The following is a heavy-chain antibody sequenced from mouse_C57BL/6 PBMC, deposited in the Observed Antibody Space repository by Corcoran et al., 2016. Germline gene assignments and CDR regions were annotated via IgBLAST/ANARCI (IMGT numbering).Heavy chain of an antibody. CDR3: ANQTGTWYFDV. Sequence: QVQLQQSGAELVKPGASVKISCKASGYAFSSYWMNWVKQRPGKGLEWIGQIYPGDGDTNYNGKFKGKATLTADKSSSTAYMQLSSLTYEDYAVYFWANQTGTWYFDVWGTGTTVTVSS. D-gene: IGHD4-1*01. CDR1: GYAFSSYW. V-gene: IGHV1-80*01. J-gene: IGHJ1*03. CDR2: IYPGDGDT.